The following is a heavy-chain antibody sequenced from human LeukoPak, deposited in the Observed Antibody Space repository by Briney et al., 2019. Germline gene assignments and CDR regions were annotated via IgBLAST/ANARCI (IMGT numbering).Heavy chain of an antibody. Sequence: GASVKVSCKASGYTFTGNYIHWVRQAPGQGLEWMGWINPNSGGTKYAQNFQGRVTMTRDTFISTAYMDLRGLRSDDTAIYYCARLGNSSHPYFDYWGQGTLVTVSS. D-gene: IGHD6-13*01. CDR1: GYTFTGNY. J-gene: IGHJ4*02. V-gene: IGHV1-2*02. CDR3: ARLGNSSHPYFDY. CDR2: INPNSGGT.